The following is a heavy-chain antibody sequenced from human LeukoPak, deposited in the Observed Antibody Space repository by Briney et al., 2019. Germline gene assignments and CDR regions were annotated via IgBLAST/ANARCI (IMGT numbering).Heavy chain of an antibody. J-gene: IGHJ5*02. D-gene: IGHD3-3*01. V-gene: IGHV4-34*01. CDR1: GGSFSGYY. CDR2: INHSGST. CDR3: ARGGDLYYDFWSGYYTGCWFDP. Sequence: SETLSLTCAVYGGSFSGYYWSWIRQPPGMGLEWIGEINHSGSTNYNPSLKSRVTISVDTSKNQFSLKLSSVTAADTAVYYCARGGDLYYDFWSGYYTGCWFDPWGQGTLVTVSS.